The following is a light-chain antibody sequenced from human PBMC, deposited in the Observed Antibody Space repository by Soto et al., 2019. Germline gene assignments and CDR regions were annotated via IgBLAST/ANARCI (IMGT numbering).Light chain of an antibody. J-gene: IGLJ2*01. CDR1: SSDVGFYNY. V-gene: IGLV2-14*01. Sequence: QSALTQPASVSGSPGQSITISCTGTSSDVGFYNYVSWYQQPPGKAHKLIIYEVSDRPSGVSDRFSGSKSDNTASLTISGLQTDDEADYYGSSYTSANTLVFGGGTKVTVL. CDR2: EVS. CDR3: SSYTSANTLV.